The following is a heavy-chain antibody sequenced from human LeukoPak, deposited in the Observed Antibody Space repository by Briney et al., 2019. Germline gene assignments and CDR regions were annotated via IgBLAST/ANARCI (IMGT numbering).Heavy chain of an antibody. D-gene: IGHD1-26*01. CDR1: GYTFTIYY. J-gene: IGHJ4*02. Sequence: GASVNVSCKSSGYTFTIYYMHWVRQAPGQGLEWMGIINPSGGSTSYTQKFQGSVTMTRDTSTSTVYLELSSLRAEETAVYYCARGHTLLELLTLHYWVRGTLLTVSS. CDR2: INPSGGST. CDR3: ARGHTLLELLTLHY. V-gene: IGHV1-46*01.